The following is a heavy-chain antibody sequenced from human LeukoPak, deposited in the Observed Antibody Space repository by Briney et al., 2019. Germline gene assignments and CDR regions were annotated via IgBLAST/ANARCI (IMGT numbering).Heavy chain of an antibody. V-gene: IGHV3-23*01. Sequence: GGSLRLSCAASGFTFRNYAMSWVRQAPGKGLEWVSAVSSSGGGTYFAASVKGRFTISRDNSKNTLYLQMNSLRAEDTAMYYCARVSAPGTSGWYFGYWGQGTLVTVSS. CDR1: GFTFRNYA. CDR2: VSSSGGGT. CDR3: ARVSAPGTSGWYFGY. D-gene: IGHD6-19*01. J-gene: IGHJ4*02.